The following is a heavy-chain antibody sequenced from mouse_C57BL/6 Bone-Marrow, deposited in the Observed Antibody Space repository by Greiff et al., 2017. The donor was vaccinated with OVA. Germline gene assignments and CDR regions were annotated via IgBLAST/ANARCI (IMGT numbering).Heavy chain of an antibody. CDR2: IDPANGNT. CDR1: GFNIKNTY. CDR3: APYYDYDGFAY. V-gene: IGHV14-3*01. D-gene: IGHD2-4*01. Sequence: EVKLVESVAELVRPGASVKLSCTASGFNIKNTYMHWVKQRPEQGVEWIGRIDPANGNTKYAPKFQGKATITADTSSNTAYLQLSSLTSEDTAIYYCAPYYDYDGFAYWGQGTLVTVSA. J-gene: IGHJ3*01.